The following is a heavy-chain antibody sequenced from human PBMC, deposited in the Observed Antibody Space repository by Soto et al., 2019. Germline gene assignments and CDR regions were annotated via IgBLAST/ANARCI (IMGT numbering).Heavy chain of an antibody. CDR1: GGSISSGNYY. Sequence: PSETLSLTCTVSGGSISSGNYYWSWIRQHPGKGLEWIGYIYYSGSTYYNQSLKRQVTISVETSKKQITLKLSAMTAADTAVYYCASTYYNASSGPFDYWGQGTLVTVS. V-gene: IGHV4-31*01. J-gene: IGHJ4*02. CDR2: IYYSGST. CDR3: ASTYYNASSGPFDY. D-gene: IGHD3-22*01.